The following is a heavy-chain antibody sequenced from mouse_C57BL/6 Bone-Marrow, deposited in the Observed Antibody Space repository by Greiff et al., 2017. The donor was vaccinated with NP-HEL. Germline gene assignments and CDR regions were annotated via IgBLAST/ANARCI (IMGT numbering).Heavy chain of an antibody. D-gene: IGHD2-1*01. CDR3: ARRGVYYGNYVRYFDV. J-gene: IGHJ1*03. CDR2: IYWDDDK. CDR1: GFSLSTSGMG. V-gene: IGHV8-12*01. Sequence: QVQLKESGPGILQSSQSLSLTCSFSGFSLSTSGMGVIWLRQPSGKGLEWVAHIYWDDDKRYNPSLKSRLTISKDTSRDQVFLKITSVDTADTATYYCARRGVYYGNYVRYFDVWGTGTTVTVSS.